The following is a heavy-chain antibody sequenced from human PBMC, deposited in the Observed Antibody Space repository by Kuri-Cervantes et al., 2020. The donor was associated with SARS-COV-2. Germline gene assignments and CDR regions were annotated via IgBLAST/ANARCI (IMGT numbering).Heavy chain of an antibody. CDR1: GFTFSRYA. J-gene: IGHJ4*02. Sequence: GGSLRLSCAASGFTFSRYAMHWVRQAPGKGLEWVAVISYDGSNKDYTASGKGRFPISRDNSQNTLYLQMKSLRPEDTALYYCARDRVGVHDSWGQGTLVTVSS. CDR3: ARDRVGVHDS. V-gene: IGHV3-30-3*01. CDR2: ISYDGSNK. D-gene: IGHD2-21*01.